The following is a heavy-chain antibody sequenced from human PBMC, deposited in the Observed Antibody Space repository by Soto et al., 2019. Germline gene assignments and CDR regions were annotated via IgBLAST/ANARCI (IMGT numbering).Heavy chain of an antibody. D-gene: IGHD3-22*01. J-gene: IGHJ4*02. CDR3: ASGRHYYDSSGYYRA. V-gene: IGHV3-48*03. CDR1: GFTFSSYE. CDR2: ISSSGSTI. Sequence: GGSLRLSCAASGFTFSSYEMNWVRQAPGKGLEWVSYISSSGSTIYYADSVKGRFTISRDNAKNSLYLQMNSLRAEDTAVYYCASGRHYYDSSGYYRAWGQGTLVTVSS.